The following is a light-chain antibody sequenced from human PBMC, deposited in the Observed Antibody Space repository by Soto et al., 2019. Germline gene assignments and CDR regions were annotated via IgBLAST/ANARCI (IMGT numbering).Light chain of an antibody. V-gene: IGKV1-5*03. Sequence: DIQMTQSPSTLSASVGDRVTITCRASQSISSWLAWYQQKPGKAPKILIYKVSNLESGVPSRFSGSGSGTEFTVTISSLQSDGFATYDCQQYNSYPVTFGQGTKLEIK. CDR2: KVS. CDR3: QQYNSYPVT. J-gene: IGKJ2*01. CDR1: QSISSW.